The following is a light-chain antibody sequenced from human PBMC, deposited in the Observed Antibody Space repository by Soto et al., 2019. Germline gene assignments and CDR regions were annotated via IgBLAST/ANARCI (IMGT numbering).Light chain of an antibody. CDR3: SSFTSISTYV. CDR1: GEDIGGYNF. Sequence: QSVLTQPASVSGSPGQSITISCGGTGEDIGGYNFISWYQHHPGKAPKLIIYDVTHRPSGVSERFSGSKSDFTASLTISGLQAEDESHYYCSSFTSISTYVFGTGTKVTGL. V-gene: IGLV2-14*01. CDR2: DVT. J-gene: IGLJ1*01.